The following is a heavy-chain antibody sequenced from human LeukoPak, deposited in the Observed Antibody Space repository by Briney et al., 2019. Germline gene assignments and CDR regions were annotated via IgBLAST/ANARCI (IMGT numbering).Heavy chain of an antibody. D-gene: IGHD3-9*01. V-gene: IGHV3-23*01. CDR2: IGASGGST. Sequence: GGSLRLSCAASGFTDPTNYMTWVRQAPGKGLEWVSGIGASGGSTYYADSVKGRFTISRDNSKNTLYLQMNSLRTEDTAVYYCAKAEGYDILTGLDYWGQGTLVTVSS. CDR1: GFTDPTNY. CDR3: AKAEGYDILTGLDY. J-gene: IGHJ4*02.